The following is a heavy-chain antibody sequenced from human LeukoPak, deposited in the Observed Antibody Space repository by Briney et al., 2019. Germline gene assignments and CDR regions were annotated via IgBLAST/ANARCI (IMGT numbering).Heavy chain of an antibody. CDR3: ARGYSSGWSYYFDY. Sequence: PGGSLRLSCAASGFTFSSYAMSWVRQAPGKGLEWVSAISGSGGSTYYADSVKGRFTISRDNSKNTLYLQMNSLRAEDTAVYYCARGYSSGWSYYFDYRGQGTLVTVSS. J-gene: IGHJ4*02. V-gene: IGHV3-23*01. CDR2: ISGSGGST. CDR1: GFTFSSYA. D-gene: IGHD6-19*01.